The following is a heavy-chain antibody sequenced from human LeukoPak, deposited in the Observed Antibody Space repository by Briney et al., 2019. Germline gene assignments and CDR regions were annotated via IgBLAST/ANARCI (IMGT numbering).Heavy chain of an antibody. CDR1: GYTFTSYG. D-gene: IGHD3-3*01. Sequence: ASVKVSCKASGYTFTSYGISWVRQAPGQGLEWMGWISAYNGNTNYAQKLQGRVTMTTGTSTSTAYMELRSLRSDDTAVYYCARVVLAPYDFWSGYYTGGNWFDPWGQGTLVTVSS. CDR2: ISAYNGNT. V-gene: IGHV1-18*01. J-gene: IGHJ5*02. CDR3: ARVVLAPYDFWSGYYTGGNWFDP.